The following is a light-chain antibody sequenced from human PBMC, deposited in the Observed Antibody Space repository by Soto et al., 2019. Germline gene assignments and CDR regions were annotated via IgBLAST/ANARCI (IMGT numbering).Light chain of an antibody. CDR2: EVF. CDR3: MQTIQPLLT. V-gene: IGKV2D-29*01. Sequence: DVVMTQTPLSLSVTPGQPASISCKSSQSLLHTDGKTYLYWYLQKPGHPPQLLIYEVFNRFSGVPDRFSGSWSGTDFTLKISRVEAEDVGTYYCMQTIQPLLTFGGGTKVEI. J-gene: IGKJ4*01. CDR1: QSLLHTDGKTY.